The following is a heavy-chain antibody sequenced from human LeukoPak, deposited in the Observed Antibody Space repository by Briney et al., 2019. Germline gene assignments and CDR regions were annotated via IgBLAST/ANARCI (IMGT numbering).Heavy chain of an antibody. V-gene: IGHV1-8*01. CDR1: GYTLTSYD. CDR2: MNPNSGNT. Sequence: GASVKVSCKASGYTLTSYDINWVRQATGQGLEWMGWMNPNSGNTGYAQKFQGRVTITADESTSTAYMELSSLRSEDAAVYYCARVGYCSSTSCPHDAFDIWGQGTMVTVSS. CDR3: ARVGYCSSTSCPHDAFDI. J-gene: IGHJ3*02. D-gene: IGHD2-2*01.